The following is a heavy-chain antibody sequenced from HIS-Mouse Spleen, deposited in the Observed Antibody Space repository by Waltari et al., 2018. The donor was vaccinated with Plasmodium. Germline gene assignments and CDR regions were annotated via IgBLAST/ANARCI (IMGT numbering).Heavy chain of an antibody. CDR3: ASSWYWYFDL. CDR1: GFTFSSHW. V-gene: IGHV3-7*01. CDR2: IKQDGSEK. J-gene: IGHJ2*01. Sequence: EVQLVESGGGLVQPGGSLRLSCAASGFTFSSHWMSWVSQAPGKGLEWVANIKQDGSEKYYVDSVKGRFTISRDNAKNSLYLQMNSLRAEDTAVYYCASSWYWYFDLWGRGTLVTVSS. D-gene: IGHD6-13*01.